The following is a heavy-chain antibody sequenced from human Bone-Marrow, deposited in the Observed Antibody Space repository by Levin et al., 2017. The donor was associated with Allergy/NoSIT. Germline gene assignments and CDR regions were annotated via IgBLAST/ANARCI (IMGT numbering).Heavy chain of an antibody. Sequence: SETLSLTCTVSGGSVSSGSYYWSWIRQPPGTGLEWIGYIYYSGSTNYNPSLKSRVTISVDTSKNQFSLKLSSVTAADTAVYYCAREGGRGLANDGEWGQGTLVTVSS. CDR1: GGSVSSGSYY. CDR2: IYYSGST. J-gene: IGHJ4*02. V-gene: IGHV4-61*01. D-gene: IGHD3-10*01. CDR3: AREGGRGLANDGE.